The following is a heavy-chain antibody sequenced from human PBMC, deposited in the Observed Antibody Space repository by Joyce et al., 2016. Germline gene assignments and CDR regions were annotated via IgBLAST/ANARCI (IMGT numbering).Heavy chain of an antibody. D-gene: IGHD3-22*01. CDR2: MNQDGSEK. Sequence: EVQLVESGGGLVQPGGSLRLSCAASGFTFSSYWMSWVRQDPGKGLGGVANMNQDGSEKYSVGAVKGRFTISRDNAKNSLYLQMNSLRAEDAAVYYCARDDSTGYYYFDYWGQGTLVTVSS. CDR3: ARDDSTGYYYFDY. J-gene: IGHJ4*02. CDR1: GFTFSSYW. V-gene: IGHV3-7*03.